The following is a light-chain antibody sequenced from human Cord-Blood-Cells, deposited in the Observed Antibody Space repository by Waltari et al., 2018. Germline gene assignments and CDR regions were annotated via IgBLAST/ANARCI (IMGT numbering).Light chain of an antibody. CDR2: GAS. CDR1: QRVSSSY. Sequence: EIVLTQSPGTLSLSPGERATLSCRASQRVSSSYLALYQQKHGQAPRLLIYGASSSATGSPDRFSGSGSGTDFTLTISRLEPEDFAVYYCQQYGSSPPITFGQGTRLEIK. CDR3: QQYGSSPPIT. V-gene: IGKV3-20*01. J-gene: IGKJ5*01.